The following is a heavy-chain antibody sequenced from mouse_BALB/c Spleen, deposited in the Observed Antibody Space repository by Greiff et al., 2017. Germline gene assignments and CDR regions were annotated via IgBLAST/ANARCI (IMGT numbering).Heavy chain of an antibody. Sequence: DVKLVESGGGLVKPGGSLKLSCAASGFTFSSYTMSWVRQTPEKRLEWVATISSGGSYTYYPDSVKGRFTISRDNAKNTLYLQMSSLKSEDTAMYYCTRDPFITTATEYFDYWGQGTTLTVSS. D-gene: IGHD1-2*01. V-gene: IGHV5-6-4*01. CDR1: GFTFSSYT. CDR2: ISSGGSYT. J-gene: IGHJ2*01. CDR3: TRDPFITTATEYFDY.